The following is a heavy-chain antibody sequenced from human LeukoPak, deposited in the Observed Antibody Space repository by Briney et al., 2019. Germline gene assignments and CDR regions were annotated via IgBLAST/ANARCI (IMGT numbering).Heavy chain of an antibody. CDR3: ARVAFNYDSSGYPTNWFDP. Sequence: PSQTLSLNCAVSGGSISSGGYSWSWIRQPPGKGLEWIGYIYHSGSTYYNPSLKSRVTISVDRSKNQSSLKLSSVTAADTAVYYCARVAFNYDSSGYPTNWFDPWGQGTLVTVSS. V-gene: IGHV4-30-2*01. CDR1: GGSISSGGYS. J-gene: IGHJ5*02. D-gene: IGHD3-22*01. CDR2: IYHSGST.